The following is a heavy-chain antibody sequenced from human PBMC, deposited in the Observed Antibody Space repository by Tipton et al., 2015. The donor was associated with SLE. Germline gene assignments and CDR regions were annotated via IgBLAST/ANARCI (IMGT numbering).Heavy chain of an antibody. CDR2: IYGGDGTT. CDR3: AKALSQSNYYYYMDV. CDR1: GFSFRSYA. D-gene: IGHD2/OR15-2a*01. J-gene: IGHJ6*03. V-gene: IGHV3-23*03. Sequence: GSLRLSCAASGFSFRSYAMSWVRRTPNKGLEWVSVIYGGDGTTFFSDPVKGRVAISRDDFKNTVYLQMNSLRGEDSAVYYCAKALSQSNYYYYMDVWGKGTTVTVSS.